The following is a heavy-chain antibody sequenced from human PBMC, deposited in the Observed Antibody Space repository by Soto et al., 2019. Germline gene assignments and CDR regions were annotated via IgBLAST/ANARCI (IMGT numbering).Heavy chain of an antibody. Sequence: GGSLRLSCAASGFTFSTHWMHWVCQAPGKGLVWVSRINSDGTSTYYADSVRGRFTISRDNAKNTLYLEMNSLRAEDTAVYYCVDGLSGWPYWGQGALVTV. CDR2: INSDGTST. CDR3: VDGLSGWPY. J-gene: IGHJ4*02. V-gene: IGHV3-74*01. D-gene: IGHD6-19*01. CDR1: GFTFSTHW.